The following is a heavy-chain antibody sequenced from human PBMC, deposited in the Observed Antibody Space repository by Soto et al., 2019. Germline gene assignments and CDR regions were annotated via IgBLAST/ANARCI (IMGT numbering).Heavy chain of an antibody. V-gene: IGHV4-59*08. D-gene: IGHD2-2*02. J-gene: IGHJ4*02. Sequence: SETLSLTCTVSGGSISGYYWSWIRQPPGKGLEWIGYIYSSGGTNYNPSLQSRVTISVDTSKNQFSLKLSSVTAADTAVYYRARLACSSTRCFTYFDYWGQGALVTVSS. CDR1: GGSISGYY. CDR2: IYSSGGT. CDR3: ARLACSSTRCFTYFDY.